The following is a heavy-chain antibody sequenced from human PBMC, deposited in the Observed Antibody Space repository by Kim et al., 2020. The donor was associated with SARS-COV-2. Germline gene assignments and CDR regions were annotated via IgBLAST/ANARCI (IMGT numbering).Heavy chain of an antibody. V-gene: IGHV4-34*01. Sequence: SETPSLTCAVYGGSFSDFWSWIRQSPGRGLEWIGEINESGSTNYNPSLKSRVSMSVDTSKSQFSLRLTSVTAADTAVYYCARAAFIMVRGVTITQRVGFDVWGQGTTVVVSS. D-gene: IGHD3-10*01. CDR2: INESGST. CDR3: ARAAFIMVRGVTITQRVGFDV. CDR1: GGSFSDF. J-gene: IGHJ6*02.